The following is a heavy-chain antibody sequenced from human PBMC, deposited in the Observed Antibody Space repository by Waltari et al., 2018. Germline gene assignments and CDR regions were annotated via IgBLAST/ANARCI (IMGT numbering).Heavy chain of an antibody. CDR3: ARGDYSSIWPFYFDY. CDR1: GYTFTAYA. Sequence: QVQLVQSGAEVKKHGASVKVSCKASGYTFTAYAIHWVRQAPGQSLEWMGWIKVGNGKTEYSQRFQGRVTITTDTSANTAFMELSGLSSEDTAIYYCARGDYSSIWPFYFDYWGQGALVTVSS. D-gene: IGHD6-13*01. V-gene: IGHV1-3*01. CDR2: IKVGNGKT. J-gene: IGHJ4*01.